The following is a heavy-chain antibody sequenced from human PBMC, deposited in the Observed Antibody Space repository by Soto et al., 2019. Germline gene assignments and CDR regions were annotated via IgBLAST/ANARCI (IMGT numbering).Heavy chain of an antibody. CDR1: GGPISSGGYY. CDR3: ARGSYYDSSGYYGP. D-gene: IGHD3-22*01. CDR2: IYYSGST. J-gene: IGHJ5*02. Sequence: QVQLQESGPGLVKPSQTLSLTCTVSGGPISSGGYYWSWIRQHPGKGLEWIGYIYYSGSTYYNPSLKSRVTVSVDTSKNQFSLKLSSVTAADTAVYYCARGSYYDSSGYYGPWGQGTLVTVSS. V-gene: IGHV4-31*03.